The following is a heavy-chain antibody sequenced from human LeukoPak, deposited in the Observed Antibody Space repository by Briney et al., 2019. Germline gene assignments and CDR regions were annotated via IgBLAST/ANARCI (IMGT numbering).Heavy chain of an antibody. CDR2: IIPIFGTA. J-gene: IGHJ1*01. Sequence: ASVRVSCKASGGTFNIYAISWVRQAPGQGLEWMGGIIPIFGTANYAQKFQGRVTITADESTSTAYMELSSLRSEHTAVYYCARGLAAAGTSPLGYFQHWGQGTLVTVSS. D-gene: IGHD6-13*01. V-gene: IGHV1-69*13. CDR1: GGTFNIYA. CDR3: ARGLAAAGTSPLGYFQH.